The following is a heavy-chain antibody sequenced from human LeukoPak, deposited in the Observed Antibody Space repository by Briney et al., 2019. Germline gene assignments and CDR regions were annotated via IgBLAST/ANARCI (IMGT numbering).Heavy chain of an antibody. CDR2: IIPMFGST. V-gene: IGHV1-69*13. CDR1: GGSFTNCP. D-gene: IGHD3-22*01. J-gene: IGHJ4*02. Sequence: SVKVSCKASGGSFTNCPFHWVRQAPGQGLEWMGGIIPMFGSTDYAQKFQGRLTITADESTTTAYLELSSLRSEDTAVYYCARDYYDSSGYYYFDYWGQGTLVTVSS. CDR3: ARDYYDSSGYYYFDY.